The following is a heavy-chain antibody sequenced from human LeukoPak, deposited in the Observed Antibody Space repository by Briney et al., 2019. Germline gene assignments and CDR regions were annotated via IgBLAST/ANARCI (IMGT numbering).Heavy chain of an antibody. Sequence: PSETLSLTCTDSGGSITSTSYYWGWIRQPPGKGLEWIGHIYYSGATYYNPSLKSRVTISVDTSKNQFSLKLSSVTAADTAVYYCARLVEYGSSSFDYWXXGTLVSVSS. D-gene: IGHD6-6*01. CDR3: ARLVEYGSSSFDY. CDR1: GGSITSTSYY. V-gene: IGHV4-39*01. J-gene: IGHJ4*02. CDR2: IYYSGAT.